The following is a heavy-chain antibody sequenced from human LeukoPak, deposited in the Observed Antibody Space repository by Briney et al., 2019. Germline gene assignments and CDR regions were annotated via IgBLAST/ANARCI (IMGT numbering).Heavy chain of an antibody. V-gene: IGHV4-34*01. CDR1: GRSFSGYY. CDR3: ARAVIVVAAATQRNWFDP. Sequence: PSETLSLTCAVYGRSFSGYYWTWVRQTPGKGLEWIGEINHSGITDYYPSLRSRVSISVDTSKNKFSLKLSSVTAADTAIYYCARAVIVVAAATQRNWFDPWGQGTLVIVSS. CDR2: INHSGIT. J-gene: IGHJ5*02. D-gene: IGHD2-15*01.